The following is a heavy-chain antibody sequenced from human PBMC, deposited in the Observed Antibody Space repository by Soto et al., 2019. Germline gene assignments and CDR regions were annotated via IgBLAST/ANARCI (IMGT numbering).Heavy chain of an antibody. J-gene: IGHJ6*02. Sequence: ASVKVSCKASGYSFTDYHVHWVRQAPGQGLEWLGRINPKSGGTSTAQKFQGWVTMTRDTSINTAYMDRTRLRSDDTAVYYCARGHSTDCSNGVCSFFYNHEMDVWGQGTPITV. CDR2: INPKSGGT. D-gene: IGHD2-8*01. CDR3: ARGHSTDCSNGVCSFFYNHEMDV. CDR1: GYSFTDYH. V-gene: IGHV1-2*04.